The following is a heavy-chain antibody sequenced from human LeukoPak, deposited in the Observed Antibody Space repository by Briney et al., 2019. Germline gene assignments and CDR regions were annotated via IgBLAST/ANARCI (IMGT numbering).Heavy chain of an antibody. CDR1: GYTFTDYC. J-gene: IGHJ3*02. CDR2: INPNSGGT. Sequence: ASVKVSRKASGYTFTDYCMHWVRQAPGQGLEWMGWINPNSGGTNYAQKFQGRVTMTRDTSISTAYMEMSRLRSDDTTVYYCARIYGSNGGAFDIWGQGTMVTVSS. D-gene: IGHD4-23*01. CDR3: ARIYGSNGGAFDI. V-gene: IGHV1-2*02.